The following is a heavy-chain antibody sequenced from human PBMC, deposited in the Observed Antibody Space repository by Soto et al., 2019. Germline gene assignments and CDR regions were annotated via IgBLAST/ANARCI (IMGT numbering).Heavy chain of an antibody. CDR2: FIPIYVSA. V-gene: IGHV1-69*01. D-gene: IGHD3-10*01. Sequence: QLHLVQSGAEVKKAGSSVKVSCKASGGTVSSYAITWVRQAPGKGLEWMGVFIPIYVSAHYAPKFQGRITITADESTSTAYMELSGLTSEDTAIYYCARAVSSDTTGFRGYDLWGPGTQVTVSS. CDR3: ARAVSSDTTGFRGYDL. CDR1: GGTVSSYA. J-gene: IGHJ4*02.